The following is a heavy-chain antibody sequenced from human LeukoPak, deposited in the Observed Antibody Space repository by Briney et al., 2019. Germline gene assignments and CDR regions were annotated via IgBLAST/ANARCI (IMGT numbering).Heavy chain of an antibody. V-gene: IGHV4-59*01. J-gene: IGHJ5*02. D-gene: IGHD3-22*01. CDR3: ARVYRGAYYDSSGRWFDP. CDR1: GGSISSYY. Sequence: SETLSLTCTVSGGSISSYYWSWIRQPPGKGLEWIGYIYYSGSTNYNPSLKSRVTIPVDTSKNQFSLKLSSVTAADTAVYYCARVYRGAYYDSSGRWFDPWGQGTLVTVSS. CDR2: IYYSGST.